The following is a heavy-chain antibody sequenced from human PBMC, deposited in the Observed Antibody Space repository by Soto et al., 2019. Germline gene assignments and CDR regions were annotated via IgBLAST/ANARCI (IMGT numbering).Heavy chain of an antibody. V-gene: IGHV4-38-2*02. CDR2: IHHSGST. CDR1: GYSISSGYY. Sequence: PSETLSLTCSVSGYSISSGYYWGWIRQAPGKGLEWIGNIHHSGSTYYNPSLESRVTISIDTSKNQFSLRLTSVTAADTAIYYCARDISARDGDYWGQGTLVTVS. D-gene: IGHD2-21*01. J-gene: IGHJ4*02. CDR3: ARDISARDGDY.